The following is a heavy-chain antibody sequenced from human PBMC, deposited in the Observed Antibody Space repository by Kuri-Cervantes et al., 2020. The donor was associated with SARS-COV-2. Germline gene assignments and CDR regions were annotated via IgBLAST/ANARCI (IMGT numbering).Heavy chain of an antibody. J-gene: IGHJ2*01. V-gene: IGHV4-34*01. D-gene: IGHD1-1*01. CDR3: ARIRHPYWYFDL. CDR2: INHSGST. Sequence: GSLRLSCAVYGGSFSGYYWSWIRQPPGKGLEWIGEINHSGSTNYNPSLKSRVTISVDTSKNQFSLKLSSVTAADTAVYYCARIRHPYWYFDLWGRGTLVTVLL. CDR1: GGSFSGYY.